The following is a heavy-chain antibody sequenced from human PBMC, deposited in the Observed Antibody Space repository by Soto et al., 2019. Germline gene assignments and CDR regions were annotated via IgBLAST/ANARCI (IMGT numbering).Heavy chain of an antibody. D-gene: IGHD6-13*01. CDR2: VYNSGST. J-gene: IGHJ4*02. CDR3: ARYRREAVAGYTLDN. CDR1: GFSISSNY. Sequence: SETLSLTCTVSGFSISSNYWTWIRQPPGKGLEWIGYVYNSGSTNYNPSLKSRVTISEDTSKSQFSLKVNSMTAADTAVYYCARYRREAVAGYTLDNWGQGILVTVS. V-gene: IGHV4-59*01.